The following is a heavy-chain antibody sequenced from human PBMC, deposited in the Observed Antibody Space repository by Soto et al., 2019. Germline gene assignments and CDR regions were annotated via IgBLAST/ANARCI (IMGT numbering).Heavy chain of an antibody. CDR2: IYYSGST. CDR3: ARDLGSWNDY. V-gene: IGHV4-59*01. J-gene: IGHJ4*02. Sequence: XXTLSLPFTVSGGSIRSYYWRWILQPPGKGLEWIGCIYYSGSTNYNPSLKSRVTISVDTSKNQFSLKLTSVTAADTGVYYCARDLGSWNDYWGQGTLVTVSS. D-gene: IGHD6-13*01. CDR1: GGSIRSYY.